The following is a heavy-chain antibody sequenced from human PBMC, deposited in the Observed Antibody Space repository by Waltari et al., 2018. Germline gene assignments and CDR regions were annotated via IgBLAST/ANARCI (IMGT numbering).Heavy chain of an antibody. D-gene: IGHD2-2*01. Sequence: VVLVESGGGLVQPGKSLRLSCGASGLAFSDHDMSWVRQRPGGGLEWVSSLSASGHVSYYTASVKGRFVISRDNSKNTLFLHLNAVTVGDTAIFYCAKNATLGRARYFDLWGRGTLVTVSP. CDR2: LSASGHVS. J-gene: IGHJ2*01. CDR3: AKNATLGRARYFDL. CDR1: GLAFSDHD. V-gene: IGHV3-23*04.